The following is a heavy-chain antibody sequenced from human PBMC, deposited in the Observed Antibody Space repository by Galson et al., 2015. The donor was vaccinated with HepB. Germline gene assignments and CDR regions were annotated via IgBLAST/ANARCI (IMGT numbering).Heavy chain of an antibody. CDR1: GFTFSTYG. V-gene: IGHV3-33*01. CDR3: AREEQMEPGPNYYYYGLDV. D-gene: IGHD3-16*01. Sequence: SLRLSCAASGFTFSTYGMHWVRQAPGKGLEWVADIWFDGSNKHYADSVKGRFTIFRDNSKNTMSLQMNNLRVEDTAVYHCAREEQMEPGPNYYYYGLDVWGQGTTVTVSS. J-gene: IGHJ6*02. CDR2: IWFDGSNK.